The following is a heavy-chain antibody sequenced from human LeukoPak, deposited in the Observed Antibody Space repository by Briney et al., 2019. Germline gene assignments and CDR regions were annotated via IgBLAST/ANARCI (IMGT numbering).Heavy chain of an antibody. CDR1: RSTFSSYW. CDR3: ARLYCSGGSCCFDY. J-gene: IGHJ4*02. V-gene: IGHV3-7*01. CDR2: IKQAGSEK. D-gene: IGHD2-15*01. Sequence: GGSLRLSCAASRSTFSSYWMSWVRQAPGKGLEGVANIKQAGSEKYYVDSVKGRFTISRDNAKNSLYLQMNSLRAEDTAVYYCARLYCSGGSCCFDYWGQGTLVTVSS.